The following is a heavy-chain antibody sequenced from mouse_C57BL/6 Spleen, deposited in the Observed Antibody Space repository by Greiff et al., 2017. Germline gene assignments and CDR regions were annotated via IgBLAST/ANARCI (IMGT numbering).Heavy chain of an antibody. CDR3: TRRELGFDY. Sequence: QVHVKQSGAELVRPGASVTLSCKASGYTFTDYEMHWVKQTPVHGLEWIGAIDPETGGTAYNQKFKGKAILTADKSSSTAYMELRSLTSEDSAVYYCTRRELGFDYWGQGTTLTVSS. D-gene: IGHD4-1*01. CDR2: IDPETGGT. V-gene: IGHV1-15*01. CDR1: GYTFTDYE. J-gene: IGHJ2*01.